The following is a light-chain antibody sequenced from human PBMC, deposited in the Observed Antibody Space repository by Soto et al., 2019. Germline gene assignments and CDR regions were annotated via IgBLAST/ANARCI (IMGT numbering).Light chain of an antibody. V-gene: IGKV4-1*01. J-gene: IGKJ2*01. Sequence: DIVLTQSPDSLAVSLDERATIKCMSSQSLLDSSNNKNSLAWYQQKPGQPPTLLIYWASTRESGVPDRFGGGRSGTDFTLTITSLQAEDVAVYYCQQYSSNPQTFGQGTKLEIK. CDR3: QQYSSNPQT. CDR1: QSLLDSSNNKNS. CDR2: WAS.